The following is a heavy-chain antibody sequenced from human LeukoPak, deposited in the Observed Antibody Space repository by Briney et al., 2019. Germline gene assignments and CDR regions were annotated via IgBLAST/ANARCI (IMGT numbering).Heavy chain of an antibody. V-gene: IGHV3-23*01. D-gene: IGHD3-16*02. CDR1: GFTCSDSA. J-gene: IGHJ3*01. CDR3: VRDIELST. CDR2: ISFSGGNT. Sequence: GGSLRLSCAATGFTCSDSAMNWVRQAPGKGLEWVSLISFSGGNTYYADSVRGRFTISRDNSKDTLYLQMNSLRAEDTAIYYCVRDIELSTWGLGTMVTVSS.